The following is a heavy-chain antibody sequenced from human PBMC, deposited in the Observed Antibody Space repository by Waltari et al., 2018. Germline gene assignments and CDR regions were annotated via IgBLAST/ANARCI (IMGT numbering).Heavy chain of an antibody. V-gene: IGHV3-48*04. CDR3: ARGPYCSSTSCYFYYYYMDV. CDR1: GFTFSSYS. Sequence: EVQLVESGGGLVQPGGSLRLSCAASGFTFSSYSMNWVRQAPGKGLGWVSYISSSSSTIYYADSVKGRFTISRDNAKNSLYLQMNSLRAEDTAVYYCARGPYCSSTSCYFYYYYMDVWGKGTTVTVSS. CDR2: ISSSSSTI. D-gene: IGHD2-2*01. J-gene: IGHJ6*03.